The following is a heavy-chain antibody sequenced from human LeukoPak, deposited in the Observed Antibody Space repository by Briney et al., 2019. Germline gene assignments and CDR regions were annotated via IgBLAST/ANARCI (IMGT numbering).Heavy chain of an antibody. Sequence: SQTLSLTCTVSGGSISSGGYYWSWIRQHPGKGLEWIGHIYYSGSTYYNPSLKSRVTISVDTSKNQFSLKLSSVTAADTAVYYCARDPYGSIDYWGQGTLVTVSS. J-gene: IGHJ4*02. CDR1: GGSISSGGYY. CDR3: ARDPYGSIDY. CDR2: IYYSGST. D-gene: IGHD3-10*01. V-gene: IGHV4-31*03.